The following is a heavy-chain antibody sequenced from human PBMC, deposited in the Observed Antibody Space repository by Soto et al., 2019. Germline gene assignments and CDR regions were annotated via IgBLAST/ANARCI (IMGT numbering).Heavy chain of an antibody. Sequence: ASLKVSCKASGYTFTSYAMHCVRQAPGQRLEWMGWINAGNGNTKYSQKLQGRVTITKDTSTSTAYMELRSLRSDDTAVYYCARGGAPDNWFDPWGQGTLVTVSS. V-gene: IGHV1-3*01. CDR1: GYTFTSYA. CDR3: ARGGAPDNWFDP. D-gene: IGHD1-26*01. CDR2: INAGNGNT. J-gene: IGHJ5*02.